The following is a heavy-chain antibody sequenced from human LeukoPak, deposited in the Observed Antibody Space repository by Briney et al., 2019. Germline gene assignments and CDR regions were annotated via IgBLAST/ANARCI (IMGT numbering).Heavy chain of an antibody. V-gene: IGHV3-33*01. CDR3: ARQFYSRRNWSYAFDS. J-gene: IGHJ4*02. CDR1: GFTFSNYG. D-gene: IGHD1-7*01. Sequence: PGTSLRLSCAASGFTFSNYGMHWVRQAPGKGLEWVTVIWSDGITKYCADSVKGRFTISRDNSKNVLYLQMNSLRAEDTAVYYCARQFYSRRNWSYAFDSWGQGTLVTVSS. CDR2: IWSDGITK.